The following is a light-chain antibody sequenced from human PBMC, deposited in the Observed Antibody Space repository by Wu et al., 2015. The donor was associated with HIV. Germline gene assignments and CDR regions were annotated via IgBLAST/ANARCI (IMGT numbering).Light chain of an antibody. J-gene: IGKJ2*04. Sequence: EIVLTQSPGTLSLSPGERATLSCRASQSVSSNYLAWYQQKAGQAPRLLIYGASSRATGIPDRFSGSGSGTDFTLTISRLEPEEFAVYYCQQYGSSPGSFGQGTKLEIK. CDR2: GAS. CDR3: QQYGSSPGS. CDR1: QSVSSNY. V-gene: IGKV3-20*01.